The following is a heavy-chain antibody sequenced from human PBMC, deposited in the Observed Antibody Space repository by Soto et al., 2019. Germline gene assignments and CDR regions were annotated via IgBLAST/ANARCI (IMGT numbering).Heavy chain of an antibody. J-gene: IGHJ5*02. CDR3: ASLWFGELSPPWFDP. V-gene: IGHV4-59*01. CDR1: GGSISSYY. D-gene: IGHD3-10*01. CDR2: IYYSGST. Sequence: SETLSLTCTVSGGSISSYYWSWIRQPPGKGLEWIGYIYYSGSTNYNPSLKSRVTISVDTSKNQFSLKLSSVTAADTAVYYCASLWFGELSPPWFDPWGQGTLVTVSS.